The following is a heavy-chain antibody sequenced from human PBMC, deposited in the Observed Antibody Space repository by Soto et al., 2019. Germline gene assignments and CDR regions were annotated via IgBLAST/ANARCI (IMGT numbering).Heavy chain of an antibody. D-gene: IGHD2-21*02. CDR2: INPSGGST. CDR1: GYIFTSYY. V-gene: IGHV1-46*01. J-gene: IGHJ6*02. Sequence: ASVKVSCKASGYIFTSYYMHWVRQAPGQGLEWMGLINPSGGSTTYAQNFQGRVTLTRDTSTSTVYMELSSLRSEDTAVYYCARGAVVTTIYYYYDMDVWGQGTTVTVS. CDR3: ARGAVVTTIYYYYDMDV.